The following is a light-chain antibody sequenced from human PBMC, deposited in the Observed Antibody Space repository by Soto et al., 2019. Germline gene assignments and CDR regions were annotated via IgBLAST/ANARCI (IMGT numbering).Light chain of an antibody. J-gene: IGKJ5*01. CDR3: QQTYSGLT. Sequence: DIQLTQSPSSLSASVGDSVTITCRSSQTVGTNVNWYQQRRGQAPTLLVYATFTLHEGVPSRFRGGTSGTDFTLTITSLEPEDFATYHCQQTYSGLTFGQGMRVDVK. CDR1: QTVGTN. CDR2: ATF. V-gene: IGKV1-39*01.